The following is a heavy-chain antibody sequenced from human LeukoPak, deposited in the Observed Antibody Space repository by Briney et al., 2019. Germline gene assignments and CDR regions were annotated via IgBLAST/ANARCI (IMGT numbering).Heavy chain of an antibody. CDR1: GFTFSSYE. Sequence: PGGSLRLSCAASGFTFSSYEMNWVRQAPGKGLEWVSYISSSGSTIYYAGSVKGRFTISRDNAKNSLYLQMNSLRAEDTAVYYCAREGPYYYYMDVWGKGTTVTISS. CDR2: ISSSGSTI. V-gene: IGHV3-48*03. J-gene: IGHJ6*03. CDR3: AREGPYYYYMDV.